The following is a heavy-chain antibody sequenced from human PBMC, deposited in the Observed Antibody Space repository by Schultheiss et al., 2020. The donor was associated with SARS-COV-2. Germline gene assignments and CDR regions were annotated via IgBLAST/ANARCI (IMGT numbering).Heavy chain of an antibody. CDR1: GFTFSSYG. V-gene: IGHV3-33*01. J-gene: IGHJ6*03. CDR2: IWYDGSNK. D-gene: IGHD2-2*01. Sequence: GGSLRLSCAASGFTFSSYGMHWVRQAPGKGLEWVAVIWYDGSNKYYADSVKGRFTISRHNSKNTLYLQMNSLRAEDTAVYYCARDLVGYCSSTSCYSEYYYYYMDVWGKGTTVTVSS. CDR3: ARDLVGYCSSTSCYSEYYYYYMDV.